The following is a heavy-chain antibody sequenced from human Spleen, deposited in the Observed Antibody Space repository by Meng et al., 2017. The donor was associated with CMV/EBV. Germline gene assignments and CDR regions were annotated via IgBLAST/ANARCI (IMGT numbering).Heavy chain of an antibody. CDR2: ISWNSGSI. Sequence: SLKIFCAASGFTFDDYAMHWVRQAPGKGLEWVSGISWNSGSIGYADSVKGRFTISIDNAKDSLYLQMNILTAADTAVYYCARGGHSSSWYLGYWGQGTLVTVSS. J-gene: IGHJ4*02. CDR3: ARGGHSSSWYLGY. V-gene: IGHV3-9*01. CDR1: GFTFDDYA. D-gene: IGHD6-13*01.